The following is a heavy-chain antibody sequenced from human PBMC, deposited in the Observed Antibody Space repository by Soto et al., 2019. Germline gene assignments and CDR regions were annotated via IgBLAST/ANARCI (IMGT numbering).Heavy chain of an antibody. CDR3: ARASVAGTSCWFDP. J-gene: IGHJ5*02. V-gene: IGHV4-59*01. CDR2: IYYSGST. CDR1: GGSISSYY. Sequence: SETLSLTCTVSGGSISSYYWSWNRQPPGKGLEWIGYIYYSGSTNYNPSLKSRVTISVDTSKNQFSLKLSSVTAADTAVYYCARASVAGTSCWFDPWGQGTLVTVSS. D-gene: IGHD6-19*01.